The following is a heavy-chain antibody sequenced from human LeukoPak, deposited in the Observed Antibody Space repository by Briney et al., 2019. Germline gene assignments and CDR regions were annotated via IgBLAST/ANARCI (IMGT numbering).Heavy chain of an antibody. Sequence: SETLSLTCTDSGGSISSYYWSWIRQPPGKGLEWIGYIYYSGSTNYNPSLKSRATISVDTSKNQFSLKLTSVTAADTAVYYCARGVNSGYFDYCGQGTLVTVSS. CDR1: GGSISSYY. J-gene: IGHJ4*02. V-gene: IGHV4-59*01. D-gene: IGHD1-26*01. CDR2: IYYSGST. CDR3: ARGVNSGYFDY.